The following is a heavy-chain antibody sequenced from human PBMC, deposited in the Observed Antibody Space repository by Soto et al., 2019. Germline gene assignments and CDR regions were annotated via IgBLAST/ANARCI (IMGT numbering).Heavy chain of an antibody. D-gene: IGHD3-22*01. CDR3: ASRYYYDSSGPPGGMDV. Sequence: QVQLVESGGGVVQPGRSLRLSCAASGFTFSSYAMHWVRQAPGKGLEWVAVISYDGSNKYYADSVKGRFTISRDNSKNTLYLQMNSRRADDTAVYYCASRYYYDSSGPPGGMDVWGQGTTVTVSS. J-gene: IGHJ6*02. CDR2: ISYDGSNK. V-gene: IGHV3-30-3*01. CDR1: GFTFSSYA.